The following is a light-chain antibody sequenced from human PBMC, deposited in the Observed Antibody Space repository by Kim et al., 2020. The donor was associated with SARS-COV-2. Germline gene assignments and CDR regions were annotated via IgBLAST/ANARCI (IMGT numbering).Light chain of an antibody. CDR3: GTWDSSLSAEL. Sequence: GQKVTISCSGSSSNIGKKYVSWYQQSPGTAPKLLIYDDNKRPSGIPDRFSGSKSGTSATLGITGLQTGDEADYYCGTWDSSLSAELFGGGTQLTVL. CDR1: SSNIGKKY. CDR2: DDN. J-gene: IGLJ2*01. V-gene: IGLV1-51*01.